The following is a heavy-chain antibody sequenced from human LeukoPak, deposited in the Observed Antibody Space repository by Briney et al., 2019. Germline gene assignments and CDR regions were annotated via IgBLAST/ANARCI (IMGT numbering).Heavy chain of an antibody. CDR1: GASMSNHY. CDR3: ASRPGGSTWYGVFDY. Sequence: SETLSLTCTVSGASMSNHYWSWIRQPPGKALEWIGYIYDTETTNYNPSLTSRVTMSVDTSKNQFSLKPTSVTAADTALYYCASRPGGSTWYGVFDYWSRGTLVTVSS. J-gene: IGHJ4*02. V-gene: IGHV4-59*11. D-gene: IGHD6-13*01. CDR2: IYDTETT.